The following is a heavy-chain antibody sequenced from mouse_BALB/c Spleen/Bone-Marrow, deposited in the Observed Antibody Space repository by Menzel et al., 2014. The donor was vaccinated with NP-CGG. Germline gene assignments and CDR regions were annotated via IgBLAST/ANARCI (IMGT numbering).Heavy chain of an antibody. CDR2: ISSGGSYT. V-gene: IGHV5-6*01. CDR1: GFTFSSYG. CDR3: ARQTYYDYDGYFDY. D-gene: IGHD2-4*01. Sequence: EVKLVESGGDLVKPGGSLKLSCAASGFTFSSYGMSWVRQTPDKRLEWVATISSGGSYTYNPDSVKGRFTISRDNAKNTLYLQMSSLKSEDTAIYYCARQTYYDYDGYFDYWGQGTTLTVSS. J-gene: IGHJ2*01.